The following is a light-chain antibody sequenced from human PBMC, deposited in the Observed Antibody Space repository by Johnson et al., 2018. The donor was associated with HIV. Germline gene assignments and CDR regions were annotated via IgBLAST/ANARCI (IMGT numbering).Light chain of an antibody. CDR3: ATWDDTLNGRYV. CDR1: SSNIGSSP. V-gene: IGLV1-44*01. Sequence: QSVLTQPPSASGTPGQRVTISCSGSSSNIGSSPVNWYQQLPGTAPKLLIYRNNQRPSGVPDRFSGSKSDTSASLAISGLQAEDEADYYCATWDDTLNGRYVFGTGTKVTVL. J-gene: IGLJ1*01. CDR2: RNN.